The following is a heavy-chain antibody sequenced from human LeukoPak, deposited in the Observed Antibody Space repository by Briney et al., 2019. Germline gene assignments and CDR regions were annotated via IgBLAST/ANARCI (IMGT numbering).Heavy chain of an antibody. CDR2: IYHSGST. J-gene: IGHJ4*02. V-gene: IGHV4-30-2*01. Sequence: PSETLSLTCAVSGGSISSGGYSWSWIRQPPGKGLEWIGYIYHSGSTYYNPSLKSRVTISVDRSKNQFSLKLSSVTAADTAVYYCAADRVGYQGIAVAYHPPAGLWGKGTLVTVSS. CDR3: AADRVGYQGIAVAYHPPAGL. CDR1: GGSISSGGYS. D-gene: IGHD6-19*01.